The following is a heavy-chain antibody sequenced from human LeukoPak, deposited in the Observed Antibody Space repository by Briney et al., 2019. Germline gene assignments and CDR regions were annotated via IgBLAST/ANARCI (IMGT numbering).Heavy chain of an antibody. J-gene: IGHJ4*02. CDR2: INPNSGGT. CDR3: ARGHCGGDCYSHSSLDY. CDR1: GYTFTGYY. V-gene: IGHV1-2*02. D-gene: IGHD2-21*02. Sequence: ASVKVSCKASGYTFTGYYMHWVRQAPGQGLEWMGWINPNSGGTNYAQKFQGRVTMTRDTSISTAYMELSSLRSEDTAVYYCARGHCGGDCYSHSSLDYWGQGTLVTVSS.